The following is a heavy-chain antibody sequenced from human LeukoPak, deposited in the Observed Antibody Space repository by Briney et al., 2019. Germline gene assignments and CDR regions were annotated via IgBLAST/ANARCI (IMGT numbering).Heavy chain of an antibody. Sequence: GGSLRLSCAASGFTFSSYEMNWVRQAPGKGLEWVSYISSSGSTIYYADSVKGRFTISRDNAKNSLYLQMNSLRAEDTAVYYCVRVAYDSSVFYHFDYWGEGSLVTVSS. J-gene: IGHJ4*02. V-gene: IGHV3-48*03. D-gene: IGHD3-22*01. CDR2: ISSSGSTI. CDR3: VRVAYDSSVFYHFDY. CDR1: GFTFSSYE.